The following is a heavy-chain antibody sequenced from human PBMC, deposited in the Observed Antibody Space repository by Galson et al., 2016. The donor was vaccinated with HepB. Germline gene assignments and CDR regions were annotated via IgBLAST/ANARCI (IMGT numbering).Heavy chain of an antibody. Sequence: SLRLSCAVSGFTLVGNGFSWVRQAPGKGLEWVAGINYSGSNTCYADSVKGRFTISRDNSKNTLYLQMNSLRVEDSAVYYCAKGKRYSDSGSYYVDYWGQGTLVTVSS. D-gene: IGHD3-10*01. J-gene: IGHJ4*02. CDR3: AKGKRYSDSGSYYVDY. V-gene: IGHV3-23*01. CDR1: GFTLVGNG. CDR2: INYSGSNT.